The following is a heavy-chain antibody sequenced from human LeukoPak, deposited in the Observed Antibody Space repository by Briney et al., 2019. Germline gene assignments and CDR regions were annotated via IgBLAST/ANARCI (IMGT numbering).Heavy chain of an antibody. Sequence: SVKVSCKASGGTFSSYAISWVRQAPGQGLEWMGRIIPILGIANYAQKFQGRVTITADKSTSTVYMELSSLRSEDTAVYYCARGTGIAAAVTSLFQYWGQGTLVTVSS. D-gene: IGHD6-13*01. J-gene: IGHJ1*01. CDR2: IIPILGIA. CDR1: GGTFSSYA. CDR3: ARGTGIAAAVTSLFQY. V-gene: IGHV1-69*04.